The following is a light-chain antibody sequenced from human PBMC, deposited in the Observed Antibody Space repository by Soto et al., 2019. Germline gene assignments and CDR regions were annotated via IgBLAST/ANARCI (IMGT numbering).Light chain of an antibody. CDR2: KIS. Sequence: DIVLTQSPLSAPVTVGQPASISCTSSQGLLHTDGKAYLSWLQQRPGQPPRLLIYKISNRFSGVPDRFSGSGAGKHFTLTIARVEPEDVGVYYCVLYTLSPFTYGQGTKLEIK. CDR3: VLYTLSPFT. J-gene: IGKJ2*01. CDR1: QGLLHTDGKAY. V-gene: IGKV2-24*01.